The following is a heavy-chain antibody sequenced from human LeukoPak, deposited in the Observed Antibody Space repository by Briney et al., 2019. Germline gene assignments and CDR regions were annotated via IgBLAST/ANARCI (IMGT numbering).Heavy chain of an antibody. J-gene: IGHJ5*02. CDR1: GFTFSNYY. V-gene: IGHV3-21*04. CDR3: AKRYGTSGFNWFDP. Sequence: PGGSLRLSCAASGFTFSNYYMNWVRQAPGKGLEWVSSISSSSSYIYYADSVKGRFTISRDNAKNSLYLQMNSLRAEDTAVYYCAKRYGTSGFNWFDPWGQGTLVTVSS. CDR2: ISSSSSYI. D-gene: IGHD6-19*01.